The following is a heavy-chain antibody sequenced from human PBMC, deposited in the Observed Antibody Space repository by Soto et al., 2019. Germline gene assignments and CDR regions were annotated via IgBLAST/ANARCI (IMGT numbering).Heavy chain of an antibody. V-gene: IGHV1-8*01. CDR3: ARAVRGNYYYYMDV. CDR1: GYTFTSYD. Sequence: GASVKVSCKASGYTFTSYDINWVRQAPGQGLEWMGWMNPNSGNTGYAQKFQGRVTMTRNTSISTAYMELSSLRSEDTAVYYCARAVRGNYYYYMDVWGKGTTVTVPS. J-gene: IGHJ6*03. CDR2: MNPNSGNT. D-gene: IGHD3-10*01.